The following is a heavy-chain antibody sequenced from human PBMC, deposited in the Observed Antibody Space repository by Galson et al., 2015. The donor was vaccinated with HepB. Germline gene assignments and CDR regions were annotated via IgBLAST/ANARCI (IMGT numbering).Heavy chain of an antibody. V-gene: IGHV4-30-4*01. J-gene: IGHJ4*02. CDR1: GGSISSGDYY. CDR3: ARGLGYCSSTSCPLAEDY. Sequence: TLSLTCTVSGGSISSGDYYWSWIRQPPGKGLEWIGYIYYSGSTYYNPSLKSRVTISVDTSKNQFSLKLSSVTAAVTAVYYCARGLGYCSSTSCPLAEDYWGQGTLVTVSS. D-gene: IGHD2-2*01. CDR2: IYYSGST.